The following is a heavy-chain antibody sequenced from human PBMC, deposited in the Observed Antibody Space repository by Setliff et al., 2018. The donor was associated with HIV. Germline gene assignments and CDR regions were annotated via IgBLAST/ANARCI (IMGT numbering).Heavy chain of an antibody. V-gene: IGHV1-46*01. CDR2: FNPRGGTT. CDR3: ARAYYDSVWGNDRYRFYYFDY. D-gene: IGHD3-16*02. CDR1: GYTFTTYY. J-gene: IGHJ4*02. Sequence: ASVKVSCKPSGYTFTTYYMHWVRQAPGQGLEWVGIFNPRGGTTSSAQNFQDRVTMTSDTSTNTVYMELTSLAFEDTAVYYCARAYYDSVWGNDRYRFYYFDYWGQGTLVTVSS.